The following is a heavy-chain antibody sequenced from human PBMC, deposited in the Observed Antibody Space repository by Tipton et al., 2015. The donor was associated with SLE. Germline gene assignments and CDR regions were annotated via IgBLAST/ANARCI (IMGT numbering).Heavy chain of an antibody. V-gene: IGHV4-59*01. CDR3: ARADGSYFYYFMDV. D-gene: IGHD3-10*01. CDR2: ASYSGRP. Sequence: TLSLTCVVYGGSFSGYYWSWIRQPPGKGLERIGDASYSGRPNFNPSLKSRVTVSVDTSKNQFSLRLSSVTAADSAVYYCARADGSYFYYFMDVWGKGTTVTVSS. CDR1: GGSFSGYY. J-gene: IGHJ6*03.